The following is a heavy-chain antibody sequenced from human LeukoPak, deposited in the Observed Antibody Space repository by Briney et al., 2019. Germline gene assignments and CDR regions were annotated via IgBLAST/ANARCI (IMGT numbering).Heavy chain of an antibody. CDR2: IIPIFGTA. Sequence: ASVKVSCKASGGTFSSYAISWVRQAPGQELEWMGGIIPIFGTANYAQEFQGRVTITADKSTSTAYMELSSLRSEDTAVYYCARSPGYSGYDHNWFDPWGQGTLVTVSS. D-gene: IGHD5-12*01. V-gene: IGHV1-69*06. CDR3: ARSPGYSGYDHNWFDP. CDR1: GGTFSSYA. J-gene: IGHJ5*02.